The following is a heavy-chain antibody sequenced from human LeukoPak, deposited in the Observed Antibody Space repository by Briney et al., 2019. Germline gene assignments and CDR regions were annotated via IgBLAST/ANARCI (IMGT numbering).Heavy chain of an antibody. CDR3: APTTVTNWFDP. Sequence: GGTLRLSCAASGFTFSSYAMSWVRQAPGKGLEWVSAISGSGGSTYYAASVRGRFTFSKNNSKNTLYLQMNSLRAEDTGVYYCAPTTVTNWFDPWGQGTLVTVSS. CDR1: GFTFSSYA. D-gene: IGHD4-17*01. J-gene: IGHJ5*02. CDR2: ISGSGGST. V-gene: IGHV3-23*01.